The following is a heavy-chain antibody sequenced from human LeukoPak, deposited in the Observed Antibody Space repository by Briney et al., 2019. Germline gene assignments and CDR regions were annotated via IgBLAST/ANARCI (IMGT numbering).Heavy chain of an antibody. CDR2: IKYDGSHK. CDR3: ASAPASYYYDSSGHLDY. V-gene: IGHV3-7*01. Sequence: GGSLRLSCVASGFSFSSYWMAWVRQAPGKGLEWVANIKYDGSHKYYVDSVKGRFTISRDNAKNSLYLQMNSLRAEDTAVYYCASAPASYYYDSSGHLDYWGQGTLVTVSS. CDR1: GFSFSSYW. J-gene: IGHJ4*02. D-gene: IGHD3-22*01.